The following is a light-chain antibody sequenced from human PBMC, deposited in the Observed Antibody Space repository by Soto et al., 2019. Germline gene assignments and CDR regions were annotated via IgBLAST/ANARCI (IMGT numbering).Light chain of an antibody. V-gene: IGKV1-27*01. Sequence: DIQMTQSPSALSASVGDRVTITCRASQGISNYLAWYQQKPGKVPKLLSYAASTLQSGVPSRFRGSGSGTDFTLNISSLKTEDDATYYCQKYNSAMCTFGQGTKVEIK. CDR2: AAS. J-gene: IGKJ1*01. CDR3: QKYNSAMCT. CDR1: QGISNY.